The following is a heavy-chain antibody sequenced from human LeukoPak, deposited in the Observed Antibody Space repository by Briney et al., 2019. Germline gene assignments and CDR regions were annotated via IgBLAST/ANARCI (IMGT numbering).Heavy chain of an antibody. J-gene: IGHJ3*02. Sequence: SETLSLTCTVSGGSINNYYWSWIRQPPGKALEWIGYISSSGSTNYNPSLKSRVTTSIDTSKKQFSLKLTSVTAADTAVYYCARVKDDNNYDRAFDIWGQGTMVTVSS. CDR3: ARVKDDNNYDRAFDI. V-gene: IGHV4-59*01. CDR2: ISSSGST. D-gene: IGHD5-24*01. CDR1: GGSINNYY.